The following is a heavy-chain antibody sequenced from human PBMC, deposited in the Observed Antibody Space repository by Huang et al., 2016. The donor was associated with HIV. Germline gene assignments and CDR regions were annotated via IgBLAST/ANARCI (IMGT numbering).Heavy chain of an antibody. CDR1: GYSFTSYW. Sequence: EVQLVQSGAEVKKPGESLKISCKVSGYSFTSYWIGWVRQMPGIGLEWMGIICPVYSTTRSSPSFQGQVTISAYKSISTAYLQWSSLKASDTAMYYCARPCGSWYYFDYWGQGTLVTVSS. D-gene: IGHD6-13*01. V-gene: IGHV5-51*01. CDR2: ICPVYSTT. CDR3: ARPCGSWYYFDY. J-gene: IGHJ4*02.